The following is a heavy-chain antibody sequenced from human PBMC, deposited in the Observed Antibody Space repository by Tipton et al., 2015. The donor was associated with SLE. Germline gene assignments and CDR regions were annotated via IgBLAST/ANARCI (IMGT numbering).Heavy chain of an antibody. CDR3: ARPDYGDLNYFDY. Sequence: TLSLTCTVSGGSISSSSYYWGWIRQPPGKGLEWIGSIYYSGSTYYNPSLKSRVTISVDTSKNQLSLKLSSVTAADTAVYYCARPDYGDLNYFDYWGRERWSPSPQ. J-gene: IGHJ4*02. CDR2: IYYSGST. D-gene: IGHD4-17*01. V-gene: IGHV4-39*07. CDR1: GGSISSSSYY.